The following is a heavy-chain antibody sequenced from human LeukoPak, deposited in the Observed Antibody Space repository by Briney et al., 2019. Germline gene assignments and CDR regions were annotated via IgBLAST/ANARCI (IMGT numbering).Heavy chain of an antibody. D-gene: IGHD1-14*01. Sequence: GGSLRLSCAASGFTFSTYAMSWVRQAPGKGLVWVSRINTDGSSTSYADSVKGRFTISRDNAKNTLYLQMNSLRAEDTAVYYCARSYHPELSYYFVYWGQGTLVTVSS. CDR3: ARSYHPELSYYFVY. J-gene: IGHJ4*02. V-gene: IGHV3-74*01. CDR1: GFTFSTYA. CDR2: INTDGSST.